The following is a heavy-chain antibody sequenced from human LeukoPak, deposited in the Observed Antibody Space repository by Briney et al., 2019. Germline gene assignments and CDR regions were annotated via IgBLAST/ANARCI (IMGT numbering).Heavy chain of an antibody. CDR3: ARDPGDQRFSPMYFDY. CDR2: ISYDGSNE. V-gene: IGHV3-30-3*01. CDR1: GFTFSSYA. D-gene: IGHD3-3*01. J-gene: IGHJ4*02. Sequence: GGSLRLSCAASGFTFSSYAMHWVRQAPGKGLEWVAVISYDGSNEYFADSVKGRFTISRDNSKNTVYLQMNSLRAEDTAVYYCARDPGDQRFSPMYFDYWGQGTLVIVSS.